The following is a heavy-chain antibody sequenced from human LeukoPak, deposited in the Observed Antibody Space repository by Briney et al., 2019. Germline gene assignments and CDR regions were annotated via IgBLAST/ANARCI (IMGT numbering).Heavy chain of an antibody. V-gene: IGHV3-30*18. CDR1: GFSFSSYG. CDR3: AKEAPERGSYAFDM. D-gene: IGHD3-16*01. Sequence: GGSLRLSCAGSGFSFSSYGMHWVRQAPGKGLEWVAITSYDGSSEYYADSVKGRFTISSDNSKNTLYLQMNSLRSADTGVYYCAKEAPERGSYAFDMWGQGTMVTVSS. J-gene: IGHJ3*02. CDR2: TSYDGSSE.